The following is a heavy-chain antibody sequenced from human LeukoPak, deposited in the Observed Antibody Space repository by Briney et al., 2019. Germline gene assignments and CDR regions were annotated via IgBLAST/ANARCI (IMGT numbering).Heavy chain of an antibody. J-gene: IGHJ4*02. Sequence: SVKVSCKASGYTFTSYDISWVRQAPGQGLEWMGKIIPIFGTANYAQKFQGRVTITTDESTSTAYMELSSLRSEDTAVYYCARDRGYDSSGYDDYWGQGTLVTVSS. D-gene: IGHD3-22*01. V-gene: IGHV1-69*05. CDR2: IIPIFGTA. CDR3: ARDRGYDSSGYDDY. CDR1: GYTFTSYD.